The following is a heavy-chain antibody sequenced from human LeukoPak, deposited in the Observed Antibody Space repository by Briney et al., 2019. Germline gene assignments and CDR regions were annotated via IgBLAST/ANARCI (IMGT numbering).Heavy chain of an antibody. CDR2: VYYSGRT. Sequence: SETLSLTCTVSGDSISSYYWSWIRQPPGKGLEWIGYVYYSGRTNYNPSLKSRVTISIDTYKNQFSLKLSSMSAADTAVYYWARGIFWDYWGQGTLVTVAS. CDR1: GDSISSYY. CDR3: ARGIFWDY. D-gene: IGHD3-9*01. V-gene: IGHV4-59*01. J-gene: IGHJ4*02.